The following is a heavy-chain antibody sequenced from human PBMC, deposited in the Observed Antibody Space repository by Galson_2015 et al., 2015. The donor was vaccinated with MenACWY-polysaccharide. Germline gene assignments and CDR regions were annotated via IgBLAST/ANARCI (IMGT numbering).Heavy chain of an antibody. D-gene: IGHD6-13*01. CDR1: GFTFSTYS. CDR2: ISSSSRTI. J-gene: IGHJ4*02. Sequence: SLRLSCAASGFTFSTYSMTWVRQAPGKGLEWVSYISSSSRTIYYADSVKGRFTFSRDNAKSSLYLQMNSLRNEDTAVYYCARDSGIAGADDYWGQGTLVTVSS. V-gene: IGHV3-48*02. CDR3: ARDSGIAGADDY.